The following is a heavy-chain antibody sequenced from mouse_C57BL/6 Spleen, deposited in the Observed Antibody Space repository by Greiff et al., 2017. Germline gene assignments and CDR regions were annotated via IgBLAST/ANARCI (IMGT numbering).Heavy chain of an antibody. Sequence: VQLQQPGAELVRPGSSVKLSCKASGYTFTSSWMHWVKQRPIQGLEWIGNIDPSDSATHYNQKFKDKATLTVDKSSSTAYMQLSSLTSEDSAVYYCARGAHYYGSSSYWYFDVWGTGTTVTVSS. V-gene: IGHV1-52*01. J-gene: IGHJ1*03. CDR3: ARGAHYYGSSSYWYFDV. D-gene: IGHD1-1*01. CDR1: GYTFTSSW. CDR2: IDPSDSAT.